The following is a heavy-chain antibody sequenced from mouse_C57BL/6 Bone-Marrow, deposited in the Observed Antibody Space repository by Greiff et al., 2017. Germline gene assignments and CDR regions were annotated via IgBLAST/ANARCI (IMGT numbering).Heavy chain of an antibody. D-gene: IGHD1-1*02. V-gene: IGHV1-82*01. CDR1: GYAFSSSW. Sequence: VQLQQSGPELVKPGASVKISCKASGYAFSSSWMNWVKQRPGKGLEWIGRIYPGDGDTNYNGMFKGKATLTADKSSSTAYMQLRSLSSEDSAVYCCAPRLSYGGQGTSVTVSS. CDR3: APRLSY. J-gene: IGHJ4*01. CDR2: IYPGDGDT.